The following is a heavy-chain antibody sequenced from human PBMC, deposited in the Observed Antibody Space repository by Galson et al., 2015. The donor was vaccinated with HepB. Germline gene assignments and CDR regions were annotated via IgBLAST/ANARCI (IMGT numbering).Heavy chain of an antibody. CDR1: GFTFSSYA. Sequence: SLRLSCAASGFTFSSYAMHWVRQAPGKGLEWVAVISYDGSNKYYADSVKGRFTISRDNSKNTLYLQMNSLRAEDTAVYYCARVETVTTFGAFDIWGQGTMVTVSS. D-gene: IGHD4-17*01. CDR3: ARVETVTTFGAFDI. V-gene: IGHV3-30-3*01. CDR2: ISYDGSNK. J-gene: IGHJ3*02.